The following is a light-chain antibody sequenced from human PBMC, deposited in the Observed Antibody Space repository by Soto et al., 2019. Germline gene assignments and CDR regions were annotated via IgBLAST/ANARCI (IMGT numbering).Light chain of an antibody. Sequence: EKLMTQSPDTLSVSPGDRATLSCMASESVGSHLAWYQQKPGQALRLLIYGASIRVTGIPARFTGSGSGTEFTLTISSLQSEDFALYYCQQYHIWPYTFGQGTKVDIK. CDR1: ESVGSH. CDR3: QQYHIWPYT. CDR2: GAS. V-gene: IGKV3-15*01. J-gene: IGKJ2*01.